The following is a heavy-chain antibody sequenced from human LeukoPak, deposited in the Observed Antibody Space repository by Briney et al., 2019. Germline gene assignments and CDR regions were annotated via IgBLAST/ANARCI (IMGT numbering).Heavy chain of an antibody. Sequence: SETLSLTCTVSGGSISSYYWSWIRQPPGKGLEWIGEINHSGSTNYNPSLKSRVTISVDTSKNQFSLKLSSVTAADTAVYYCARGGTTVVGNFDYWGQGTLVTVSS. V-gene: IGHV4-34*01. CDR3: ARGGTTVVGNFDY. CDR2: INHSGST. J-gene: IGHJ4*02. CDR1: GGSISSYY. D-gene: IGHD4-23*01.